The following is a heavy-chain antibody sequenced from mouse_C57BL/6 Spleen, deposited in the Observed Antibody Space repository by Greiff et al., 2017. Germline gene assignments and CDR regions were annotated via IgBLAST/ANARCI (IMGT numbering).Heavy chain of an antibody. Sequence: QVQLQQSGPELVKPGASVKISCKASGYAFSSSWMNWVKQRPGTGLEWIGRIYPGDGDTNYNGKFKGKATLTADKSSSTDYMQLGSLTSEDSAVSFCALITTVVATEYFDVWGTGTTVTVSS. D-gene: IGHD1-1*01. CDR1: GYAFSSSW. V-gene: IGHV1-82*01. CDR2: IYPGDGDT. J-gene: IGHJ1*03. CDR3: ALITTVVATEYFDV.